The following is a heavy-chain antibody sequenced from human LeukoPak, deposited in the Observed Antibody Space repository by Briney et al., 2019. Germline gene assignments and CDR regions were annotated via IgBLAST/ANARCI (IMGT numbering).Heavy chain of an antibody. D-gene: IGHD1-26*01. V-gene: IGHV4-59*01. CDR1: GGSINNYY. CDR3: ARDLEESGRYLRFDP. CDR2: ISYSGST. J-gene: IGHJ5*02. Sequence: KPSGTLSLTCTVSGGSINNYYWSWIRQPPGKGLEWIGYISYSGSTTYNPSFKSRVTISVDMSKNQFSLNLRSVTAADTAVYYRARDLEESGRYLRFDPWGQGTLVTVSS.